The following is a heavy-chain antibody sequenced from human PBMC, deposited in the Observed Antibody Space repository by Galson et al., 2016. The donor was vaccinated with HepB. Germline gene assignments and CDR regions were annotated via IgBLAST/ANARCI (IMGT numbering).Heavy chain of an antibody. CDR2: IYAGGTP. V-gene: IGHV3-53*01. D-gene: IGHD3-10*01. J-gene: IGHJ4*02. CDR3: STAVASGYFGAGALLGFDS. Sequence: SLRLSCAASEFTVSNKYMAWVRQAPGKGLEWLSVIYAGGTPYYSASARGRFIISRDSSTNTLHLHMKNLRVEDTAIYYCSTAVASGYFGAGALLGFDSWGQGTLVIVSS. CDR1: EFTVSNKY.